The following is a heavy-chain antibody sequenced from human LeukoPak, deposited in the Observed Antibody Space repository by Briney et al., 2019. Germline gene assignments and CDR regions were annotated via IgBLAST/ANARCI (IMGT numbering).Heavy chain of an antibody. CDR1: GYTFTSHY. V-gene: IGHV1-46*01. D-gene: IGHD3-3*01. J-gene: IGHJ6*02. Sequence: ASVKVSCKASGYTFTSHYLHWVRQAPGQGLEWMGIINPSGGSTRYAQTFQGRVTMTRDTSTNTVYMELSSLRSEDTAVYYCARAGGVTIFAVVTAPYYQYYGLDVWGQGTTVTVSS. CDR3: ARAGGVTIFAVVTAPYYQYYGLDV. CDR2: INPSGGST.